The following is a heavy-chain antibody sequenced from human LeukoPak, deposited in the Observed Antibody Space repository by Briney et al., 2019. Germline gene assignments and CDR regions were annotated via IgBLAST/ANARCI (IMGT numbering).Heavy chain of an antibody. J-gene: IGHJ5*02. CDR1: GFTFSSYG. D-gene: IGHD5-24*01. CDR3: AKAERWPQWGRFGP. CDR2: IRYDGSNK. V-gene: IGHV3-30*02. Sequence: GGSLRLSCAASGFTFSSYGMHWVRQAPGKGLEWVAFIRYDGSNKYYADSVKGRFTISRDNSKNTLYLQMNSLRAEDTAVYYCAKAERWPQWGRFGPWGQGTLVTVSS.